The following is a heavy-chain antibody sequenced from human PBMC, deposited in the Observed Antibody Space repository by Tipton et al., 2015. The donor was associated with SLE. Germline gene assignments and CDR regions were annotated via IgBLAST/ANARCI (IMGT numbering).Heavy chain of an antibody. D-gene: IGHD2-15*01. J-gene: IGHJ4*02. CDR2: INPNTGTT. V-gene: IGHV1-2*02. CDR3: ARALGGGNYFDY. CDR1: GYTLTDYY. Sequence: QLVQSGPEVKKPGASVKVSCKAAGYTLTDYYMHWVRQAPGQGLEWKGWINPNTGTTNLAQKFRGRVTMTRDTPINTAYMELSRLTSDETAVYFCARALGGGNYFDYWGQGSLVTVSS.